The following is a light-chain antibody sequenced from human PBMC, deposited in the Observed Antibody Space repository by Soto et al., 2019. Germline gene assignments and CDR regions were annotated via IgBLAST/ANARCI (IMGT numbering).Light chain of an antibody. Sequence: EIVLTQSPGTLSLSPGERATLSCRASQSVSSRYLAWYQQKPGQAPRLLIYGASTRATGVPARFTGSGSGTEFTLTISSLQFDDSAVYYCQQYNNWWTFGQGTKVDIK. V-gene: IGKV3-15*01. CDR2: GAS. CDR3: QQYNNWWT. J-gene: IGKJ1*01. CDR1: QSVSSRY.